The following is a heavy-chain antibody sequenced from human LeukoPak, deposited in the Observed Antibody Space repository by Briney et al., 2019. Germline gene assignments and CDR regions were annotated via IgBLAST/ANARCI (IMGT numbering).Heavy chain of an antibody. CDR1: GFTFSTYG. V-gene: IGHV3-33*06. CDR3: AKDRTGITLIRGVITPFDY. CDR2: IYYDGSDS. D-gene: IGHD3-10*01. J-gene: IGHJ4*02. Sequence: GRSLRLSCAASGFTFSTYGMHWVRQAPGKGLEWVAVIYYDGSDSYYGDSVKGRFTISRDNSKNTLYLLMNSLRAEDTAVFYCAKDRTGITLIRGVITPFDYWGQGTLVTVSS.